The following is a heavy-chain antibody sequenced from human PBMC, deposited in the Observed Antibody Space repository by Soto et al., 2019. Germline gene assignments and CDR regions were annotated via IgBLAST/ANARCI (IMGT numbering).Heavy chain of an antibody. Sequence: TGGSLRLSCAASGFTVSSNYMSWVRQAPGKGLEWVSVIYSGGSTYYADSVKGRFTISRDNSKNTLYLQMNSLRAEDTAVYYCARDPGPVSDGMDVWGQGTTVTVSS. CDR1: GFTVSSNY. CDR2: IYSGGST. CDR3: ARDPGPVSDGMDV. J-gene: IGHJ6*02. V-gene: IGHV3-53*01.